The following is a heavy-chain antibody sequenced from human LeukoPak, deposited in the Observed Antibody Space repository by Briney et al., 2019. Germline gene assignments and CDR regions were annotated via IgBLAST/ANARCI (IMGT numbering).Heavy chain of an antibody. D-gene: IGHD6-19*01. J-gene: IGHJ4*02. CDR3: ARHHSSGWYSDY. Sequence: PSETLSLTCTVSGGSISSSSYYWGWIRQPPGKGLEWIGSSYYSGSTYYNPSLKSRVTISVGTSKNQFSLKLSSVTAADTAVYYCARHHSSGWYSDYWGQGTLVTVSS. CDR2: SYYSGST. CDR1: GGSISSSSYY. V-gene: IGHV4-39*01.